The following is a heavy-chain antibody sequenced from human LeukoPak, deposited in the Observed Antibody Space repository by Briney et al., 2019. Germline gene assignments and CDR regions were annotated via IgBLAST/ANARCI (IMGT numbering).Heavy chain of an antibody. V-gene: IGHV3-7*01. CDR2: VKQDGSEK. D-gene: IGHD3-10*01. CDR1: GFTFSSYW. Sequence: GGSLRLSCAASGFTFSSYWMSWVRQAPGKGLGWVANVKQDGSEKYYVDSVKGRFTISRDNAKKPLFLQMNSLRAEDTAVYYCARGRGVIDYWGQGTLVTVSS. J-gene: IGHJ4*02. CDR3: ARGRGVIDY.